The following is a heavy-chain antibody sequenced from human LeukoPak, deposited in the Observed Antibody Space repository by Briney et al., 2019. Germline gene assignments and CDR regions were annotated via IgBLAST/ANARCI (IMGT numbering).Heavy chain of an antibody. D-gene: IGHD2-15*01. Sequence: PGGSLRLSCAASGFTFSSYWMSWVRQAPGEGLEWVGNIKQDGSEKYYADSVKGRFTISRDNAKNSLYLQMNSLRAEDTAVYYCARGAQYCNGGSCFEYYFNYWGQGTLVTVSS. CDR2: IKQDGSEK. V-gene: IGHV3-7*01. CDR1: GFTFSSYW. J-gene: IGHJ4*02. CDR3: ARGAQYCNGGSCFEYYFNY.